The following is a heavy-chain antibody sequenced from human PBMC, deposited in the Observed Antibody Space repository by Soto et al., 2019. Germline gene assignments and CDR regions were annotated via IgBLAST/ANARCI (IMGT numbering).Heavy chain of an antibody. CDR1: GFTFSSYA. J-gene: IGHJ6*02. D-gene: IGHD3-22*01. CDR2: ISYDGSNK. Sequence: HPGGSLRLSCAASGFTFSSYAMHWVRQAPGKGLEWVAVISYDGSNKYYADSVKGRFTISRDNSKNTLYLQMNSLRAEDTAVYYCARDIVRGYYDSSGYYGYGMDVWGQGTTVTVSS. V-gene: IGHV3-30-3*01. CDR3: ARDIVRGYYDSSGYYGYGMDV.